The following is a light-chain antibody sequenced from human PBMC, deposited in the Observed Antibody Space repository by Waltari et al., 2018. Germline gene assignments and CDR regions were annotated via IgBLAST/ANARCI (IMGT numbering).Light chain of an antibody. CDR2: TNH. V-gene: IGLV1-44*01. Sequence: QSVLTQPPSASGTPGQRVTISCSGGSSNIGPTPVNWYQQLPGTAPKLLIYTNHHRPSGVPDRFSGSKSGTSASLAISGLQVEDEADYYCAAWDDSLKGWVFGGGTKVTVL. J-gene: IGLJ3*02. CDR1: SSNIGPTP. CDR3: AAWDDSLKGWV.